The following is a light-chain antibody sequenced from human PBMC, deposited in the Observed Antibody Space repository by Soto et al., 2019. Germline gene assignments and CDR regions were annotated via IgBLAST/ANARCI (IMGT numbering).Light chain of an antibody. J-gene: IGKJ1*01. CDR1: QSVSNY. V-gene: IGKV3-11*01. CDR3: QQRRT. CDR2: DTS. Sequence: EIVLTQSPAILSLSPGERATLSCRASQSVSNYLAWYQQKSGQAPRLLIYDTSNRATGIPARFSGSGSGTDFTLTIGSLEPEDFAVYYCQQRRTFGQGTKVEIE.